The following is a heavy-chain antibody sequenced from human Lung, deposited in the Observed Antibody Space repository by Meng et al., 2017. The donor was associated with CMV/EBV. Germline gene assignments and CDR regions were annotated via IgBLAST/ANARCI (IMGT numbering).Heavy chain of an antibody. CDR3: ARARLGGYCSSTSCADNWFDP. J-gene: IGHJ5*02. CDR2: IGAYNGNT. V-gene: IGHV1-18*01. CDR1: CYPFTCYG. D-gene: IGHD2-2*01. Sequence: QVKLAPSGAQVKKPGDSVKVSCKASCYPFTCYGISWVGQAPGQGLEWMGWIGAYNGNTNYAQKLKDRVTMTTDTSTSTDSMELRSLRYVDTAVYYCARARLGGYCSSTSCADNWFDPWGQGTLVTVSS.